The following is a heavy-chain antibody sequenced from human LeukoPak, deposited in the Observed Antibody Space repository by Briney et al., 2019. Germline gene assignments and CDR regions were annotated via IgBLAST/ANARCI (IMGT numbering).Heavy chain of an antibody. V-gene: IGHV4-34*01. Sequence: SETLSLTCAVYGGSFSGYYWSWIRQPPGKGLEWIEEINHSGKTNYNPSLKSRVTISLDQAKNQYSLKLSYVTAADTAVYYCARGGGYVWGSYRTGPNNWFDPWGQGTLVTVSS. D-gene: IGHD3-16*02. CDR2: INHSGKT. J-gene: IGHJ5*02. CDR1: GGSFSGYY. CDR3: ARGGGYVWGSYRTGPNNWFDP.